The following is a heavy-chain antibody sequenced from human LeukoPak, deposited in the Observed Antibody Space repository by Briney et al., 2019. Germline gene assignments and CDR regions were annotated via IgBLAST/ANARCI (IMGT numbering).Heavy chain of an antibody. Sequence: GGSLRLSCAASGFTFSSYGMHWVRQAPGKGLDWVAFIRYDGTIKDYADSVKGRFTISRDNSKNTLYLQMNSLRAEDTAVYYCAKVSPINPSGYLDYWGQGTLVTVSS. CDR1: GFTFSSYG. D-gene: IGHD3-3*01. CDR2: IRYDGTIK. J-gene: IGHJ4*02. CDR3: AKVSPINPSGYLDY. V-gene: IGHV3-30*02.